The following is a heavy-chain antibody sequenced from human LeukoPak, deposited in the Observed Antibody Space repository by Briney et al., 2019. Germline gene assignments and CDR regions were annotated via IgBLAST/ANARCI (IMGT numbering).Heavy chain of an antibody. CDR3: ARASTSYWFSDL. J-gene: IGHJ2*01. V-gene: IGHV3-21*01. CDR2: ITSSSSYI. Sequence: GGSLRLSCAASGXTFSSYNMKWVRQAPGKGLEWVSCITSSSSYINYADSVKGRFTISRDNAKNSLYLQMNSLRAEDTAVYYCARASTSYWFSDLWGRGTLVTVSS. CDR1: GXTFSSYN.